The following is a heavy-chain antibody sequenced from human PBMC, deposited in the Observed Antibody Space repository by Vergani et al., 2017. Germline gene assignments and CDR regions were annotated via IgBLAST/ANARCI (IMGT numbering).Heavy chain of an antibody. CDR2: ISYDGSNK. V-gene: IGHV3-30*18. J-gene: IGHJ6*02. CDR3: AKRVSRGSYYYYYGMDV. CDR1: GFTFDDYA. Sequence: VQLVESGGGLVQPGRSLRLSCAASGFTFDDYAMHWVRQAPGKGLEWVAVISYDGSNKYYADSVKGRFTISRDNSKNTLYLQMNSLRAEDTAVYYCAKRVSRGSYYYYYGMDVWGQGP. D-gene: IGHD3-16*01.